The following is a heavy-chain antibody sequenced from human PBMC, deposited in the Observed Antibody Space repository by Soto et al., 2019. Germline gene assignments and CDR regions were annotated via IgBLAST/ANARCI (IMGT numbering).Heavy chain of an antibody. CDR2: ISYDGSYE. CDR1: GFRFSDYG. J-gene: IGHJ4*02. D-gene: IGHD5-12*01. CDR3: ARGDKARDGSDL. V-gene: IGHV3-30*03. Sequence: QVRLEESGGGVVQPGGSLRLSCAASGFRFSDYGMHWVRQAPGKGLEWVAVISYDGSYEYYADSVKGRFTISRDNSKNTVVLQMTSVREEYTAVFYCARGDKARDGSDLWGLGTLVTVSS.